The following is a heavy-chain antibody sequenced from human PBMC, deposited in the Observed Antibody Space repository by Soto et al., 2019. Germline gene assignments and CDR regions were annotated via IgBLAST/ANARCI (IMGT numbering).Heavy chain of an antibody. J-gene: IGHJ4*02. V-gene: IGHV4-39*01. CDR2: IYYSGGT. Sequence: EDLLLPCTFIGGLYISNVFYWGWIRQPPGKGLEWIGSIYYSGGTYYNPSLQSRVTILADTSNNQFSLHLSSVTAADTAVYYCARHLSDTGFDLNYWGQGTLVTVSS. D-gene: IGHD5-12*01. CDR1: GGLYISNVFY. CDR3: ARHLSDTGFDLNY.